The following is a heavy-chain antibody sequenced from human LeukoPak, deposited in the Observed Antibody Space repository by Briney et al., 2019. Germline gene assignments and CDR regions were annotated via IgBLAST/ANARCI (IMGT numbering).Heavy chain of an antibody. CDR3: ARVYDSSGYRYYFDY. Sequence: SETLSLTCAVSGYSISSSNWWGWIRPPPGKGLEWIGYIYYSGSTYYNPSLKSRVTMSVDTSKNQFSLKLSSVTVADTAVYYCARVYDSSGYRYYFDYWGQGTLVTVSS. V-gene: IGHV4-28*03. D-gene: IGHD3-22*01. J-gene: IGHJ4*02. CDR1: GYSISSSNW. CDR2: IYYSGST.